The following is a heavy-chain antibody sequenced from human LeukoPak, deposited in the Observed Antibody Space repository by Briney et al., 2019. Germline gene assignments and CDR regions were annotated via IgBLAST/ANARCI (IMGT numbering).Heavy chain of an antibody. V-gene: IGHV4-4*02. CDR3: AREDSGSYYGGSVDWFDP. CDR2: IYHSGST. Sequence: SETLSLTCAVSGGSISSSNWWSWVRQPPGKGLEWIGEIYHSGSTNYNPSLKSRVTISVDTSKNQFSLKLSSVTAADTAVYYCAREDSGSYYGGSVDWFDPWGQGTLVTVSS. CDR1: GGSISSSNW. J-gene: IGHJ5*02. D-gene: IGHD1-26*01.